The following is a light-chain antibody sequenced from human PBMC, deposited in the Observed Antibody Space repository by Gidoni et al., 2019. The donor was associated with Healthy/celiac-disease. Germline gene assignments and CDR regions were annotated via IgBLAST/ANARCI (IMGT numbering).Light chain of an antibody. Sequence: IVMTQSPDSLAVSLGERATINCKSSQSVLFSSNNKNYLAWYQQKPGQPPKLVIYWASTRGSGVPDRFSGSGSGTDFTLTISSLQADDVAVYYCQQYYSTLWTFGQGTKVEIK. V-gene: IGKV4-1*01. CDR3: QQYYSTLWT. CDR1: QSVLFSSNNKNY. CDR2: WAS. J-gene: IGKJ1*01.